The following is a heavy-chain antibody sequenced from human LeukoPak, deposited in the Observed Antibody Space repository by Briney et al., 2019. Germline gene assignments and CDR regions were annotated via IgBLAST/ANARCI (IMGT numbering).Heavy chain of an antibody. CDR3: ARGQLAGVY. CDR2: IKQDGSGK. CDR1: GFTFSSYW. D-gene: IGHD6-13*01. V-gene: IGHV3-7*01. J-gene: IGHJ4*02. Sequence: PGGSLRLSCAASGFTFSSYWMSWVRQAPGKGLEWVAKIKQDGSGKYFVDSVKGRFTISRDNAKNSVYLQMNSLRVEDTAVYYCARGQLAGVYWGQGALVTVSS.